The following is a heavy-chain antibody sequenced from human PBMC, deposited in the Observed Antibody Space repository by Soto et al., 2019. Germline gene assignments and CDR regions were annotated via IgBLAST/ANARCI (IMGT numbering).Heavy chain of an antibody. CDR1: AYTFTNYA. CDR2: ISGDNGNT. J-gene: IGHJ4*02. V-gene: IGHV1-18*01. CDR3: ATGLVGYCSGGSCCSDS. Sequence: QVQLVQSGAEVKKPGASVRVSCQTSAYTFTNYAVSWVRQAPGQGLEWMGWISGDNGNTIYAQKFQGRVTMTTDTSTRKAYMELRSLRSDDTAVYYCATGLVGYCSGGSCCSDSWGQGTLVTVSS. D-gene: IGHD2-15*01.